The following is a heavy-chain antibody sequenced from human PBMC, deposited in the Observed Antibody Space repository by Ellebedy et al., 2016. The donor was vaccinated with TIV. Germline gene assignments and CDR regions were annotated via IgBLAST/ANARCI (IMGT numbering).Heavy chain of an antibody. Sequence: GESLKISCVASGFTFSSYAMCWVRQAPGKGREGVSTISDSGGNTHFPDSVKGRFTISRDNSRNTVYLQMNNLRAEDTAVYYCARDSGRRRSWDNDYWGQGTLVTVSS. CDR1: GFTFSSYA. CDR2: ISDSGGNT. D-gene: IGHD3-10*01. J-gene: IGHJ4*02. CDR3: ARDSGRRRSWDNDY. V-gene: IGHV3-23*01.